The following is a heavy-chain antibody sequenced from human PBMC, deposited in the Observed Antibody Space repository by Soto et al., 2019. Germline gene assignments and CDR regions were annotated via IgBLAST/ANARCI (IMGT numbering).Heavy chain of an antibody. CDR1: GYTFTNYY. V-gene: IGHV1-46*01. Sequence: ASVKVSCKASGYTFTNYYMHWVRQAPGQGLEWMGVINLSGGRITYAQKFQGRLTMTRDTSTTTVHMDLGSLRSEDTAVYYCAREGPIDYYSGMDVWGQGTTVTVSS. D-gene: IGHD2-15*01. CDR3: AREGPIDYYSGMDV. J-gene: IGHJ6*02. CDR2: INLSGGRI.